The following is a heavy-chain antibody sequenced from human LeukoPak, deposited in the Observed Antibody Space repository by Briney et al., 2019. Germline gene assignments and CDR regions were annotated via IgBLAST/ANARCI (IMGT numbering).Heavy chain of an antibody. CDR1: GGSISSGNW. V-gene: IGHV4-4*02. Sequence: SETLSLTCAVSGGSISSGNWWNWVRQSPGKGLEWIEEIYQSGTPTYNPSLKSRVTMSMDKSKNELSLRLTSVTAADTAVYYCATSYYDILTTYYYPYYFDNWGQGTLVTVSS. CDR3: ATSYYDILTTYYYPYYFDN. CDR2: IYQSGTP. J-gene: IGHJ4*02. D-gene: IGHD3-9*01.